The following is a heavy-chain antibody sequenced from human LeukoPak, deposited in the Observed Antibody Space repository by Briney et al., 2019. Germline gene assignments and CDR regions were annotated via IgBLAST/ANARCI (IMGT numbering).Heavy chain of an antibody. Sequence: SVKVSCKASGYTFTGYYMHWVRQAPGQGLEWMGRIIPILGIANYAQKFQGRVTITADKSTSTAYMELSSLRSEDTAVYYCARVAMAEAFDIWGQGTMVTVSS. CDR1: GYTFTGYY. D-gene: IGHD2-8*01. J-gene: IGHJ3*02. CDR2: IIPILGIA. V-gene: IGHV1-69*04. CDR3: ARVAMAEAFDI.